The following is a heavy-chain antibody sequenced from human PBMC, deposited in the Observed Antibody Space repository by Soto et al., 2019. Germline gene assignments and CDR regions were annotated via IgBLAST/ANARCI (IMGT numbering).Heavy chain of an antibody. J-gene: IGHJ4*02. D-gene: IGHD6-13*01. CDR2: IYYSGGT. CDR3: AHSATSTWYRIFDY. Sequence: SETLSLTCTVSGDSVSRSSNYWGWIRQPPGKGLEWIGNIYYSGGTYYNPSLKSRVTMSLDTSKNQFSLNLTSVTASDTAVYYCAHSATSTWYRIFDYWGQGTLVTVSS. CDR1: GDSVSRSSNY. V-gene: IGHV4-39*01.